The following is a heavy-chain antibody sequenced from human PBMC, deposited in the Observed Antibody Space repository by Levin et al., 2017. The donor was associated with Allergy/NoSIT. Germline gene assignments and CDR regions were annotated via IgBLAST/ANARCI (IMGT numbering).Heavy chain of an antibody. CDR1: GGSISSDY. V-gene: IGHV4-59*01. Sequence: PSETLSLTCTVSGGSISSDYWSWIRQSPGKGLEWIGYIYYSGITNYNPSLKSRVTMSTDTSTNRISLKLNSVTAADTAVFYCARGGGAYNSGWYSPYYFDLWGQGILVTVSS. CDR2: IYYSGIT. D-gene: IGHD6-19*01. CDR3: ARGGGAYNSGWYSPYYFDL. J-gene: IGHJ4*02.